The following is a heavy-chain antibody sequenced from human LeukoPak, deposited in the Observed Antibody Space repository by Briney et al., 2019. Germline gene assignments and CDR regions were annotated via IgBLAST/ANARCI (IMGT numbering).Heavy chain of an antibody. CDR1: GYTFSAFH. CDR2: VNPNSGDT. D-gene: IGHD3-10*01. CDR3: ARSNYYGSQSAY. V-gene: IGHV1-2*02. J-gene: IGHJ4*02. Sequence: EASVTVSCKASGYTFSAFHIHWVRLAPGQGPEWMGWVNPNSGDTNYAQRFRGRVTMTRDTSINTAYMELSSLRFDDTAVYYCARSNYYGSQSAYWGQGTLVAVSS.